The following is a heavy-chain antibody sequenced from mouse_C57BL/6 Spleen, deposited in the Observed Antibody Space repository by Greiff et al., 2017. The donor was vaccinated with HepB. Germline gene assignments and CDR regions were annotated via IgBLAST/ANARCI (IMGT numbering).Heavy chain of an antibody. CDR1: GFTFSSYA. CDR3: ARDDGEEEDY. J-gene: IGHJ2*01. D-gene: IGHD2-3*01. V-gene: IGHV5-4*01. CDR2: ISDGGSYT. Sequence: EVKLVESGGGLVKPGGSLKLSCAASGFTFSSYAMSWVRQTPEKRLEWVATISDGGSYTYYPDNVKGRFTISRDNAKNNLYLQMSHLKSEDTAMYYCARDDGEEEDYWGQGTTLTVSS.